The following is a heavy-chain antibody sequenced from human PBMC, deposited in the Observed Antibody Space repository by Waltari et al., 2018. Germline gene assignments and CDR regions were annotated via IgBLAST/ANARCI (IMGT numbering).Heavy chain of an antibody. J-gene: IGHJ4*02. CDR2: ISWNSGSI. CDR3: AKDRRSRGQQHLYDY. V-gene: IGHV3-9*01. Sequence: EVQLVESGGGLVQPGRSLRLSCAASGFTFDDYAMHWVRQAPGKGLEWVSGISWNSGSIGYADSVKGRFTISRDNAKNSLYLQMNSLRAEDTALYYCAKDRRSRGQQHLYDYWGQGTLVTVSS. D-gene: IGHD6-13*01. CDR1: GFTFDDYA.